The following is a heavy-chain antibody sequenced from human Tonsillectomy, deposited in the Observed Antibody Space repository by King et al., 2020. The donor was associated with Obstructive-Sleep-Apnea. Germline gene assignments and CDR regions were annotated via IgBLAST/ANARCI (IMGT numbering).Heavy chain of an antibody. CDR1: GGSISSTNW. D-gene: IGHD1-26*01. V-gene: IGHV4-4*02. J-gene: IGHJ4*02. CDR3: ARDCRHSGSLTFDH. CDR2: IYHIGST. Sequence: VQLQESGPGLVKPSWTLSLTCAFSGGSISSTNWWSWVRQPPGKVLEWVGEIYHIGSTNYNPSLNSRVTISVDKSKNQFSLKLRPVTAADTAVYYCARDCRHSGSLTFDHWGQGTLVTVSS.